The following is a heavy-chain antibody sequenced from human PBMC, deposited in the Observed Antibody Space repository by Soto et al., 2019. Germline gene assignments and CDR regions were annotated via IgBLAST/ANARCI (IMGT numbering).Heavy chain of an antibody. CDR3: ARVRGDFQTGMDV. J-gene: IGHJ6*02. D-gene: IGHD3-10*01. CDR1: GFTFSSYA. V-gene: IGHV3-30-3*01. CDR2: ISYDGSNK. Sequence: PGGSLRLSCAASGFTFSSYAMNWVRQAPGKGLEWVAVISYDGSNKYYADSVKGRFTISRDNSKNTLYLQMNSLRAEDTAVYYCARVRGDFQTGMDVWGQGTTVTVSS.